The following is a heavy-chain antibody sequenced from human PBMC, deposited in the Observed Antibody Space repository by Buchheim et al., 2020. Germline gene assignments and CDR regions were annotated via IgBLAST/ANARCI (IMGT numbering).Heavy chain of an antibody. V-gene: IGHV1-2*02. CDR3: ARESLPNIVVVPAASGIKNWFDP. D-gene: IGHD2-2*01. J-gene: IGHJ5*02. Sequence: QVQLVQSGAEVKKPGASVKVSCKASGYTFTGYYMHWVRQAPGQGLEWMGWINPNSGGTNYAQKFQGRVTMTRDTSISTAYMELSRLRSDDTAVYYCARESLPNIVVVPAASGIKNWFDPWGQGTL. CDR2: INPNSGGT. CDR1: GYTFTGYY.